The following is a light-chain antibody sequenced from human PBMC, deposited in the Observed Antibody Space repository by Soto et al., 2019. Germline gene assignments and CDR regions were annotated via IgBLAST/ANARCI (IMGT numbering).Light chain of an antibody. CDR3: CSYAGQRVV. CDR1: NL. Sequence: QSALTQPASVSGSPGPAITISCTYNLVSWYQQHPGKAPKLMIYEGNKRPSGVSNRFSGSKSGNTASLTISGLQAEDEADYYCCSYAGQRVVFGGGTKLTVL. J-gene: IGLJ2*01. CDR2: EGN. V-gene: IGLV2-23*01.